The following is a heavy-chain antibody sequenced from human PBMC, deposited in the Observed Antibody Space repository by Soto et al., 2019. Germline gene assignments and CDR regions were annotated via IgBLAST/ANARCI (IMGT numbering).Heavy chain of an antibody. J-gene: IGHJ4*02. CDR1: GYTLTELS. D-gene: IGHD3-9*01. V-gene: IGHV1-24*01. CDR2: FDPEDGET. CDR3: ATLGTVYDILTGYDSPPTRSFDY. Sequence: ASVKVSCKVSGYTLTELSMHWVRQAPGKGLEWMGGFDPEDGETIYAQKFQGRVTMTEDTSTDTAYMELSSLRSEDTAVYYCATLGTVYDILTGYDSPPTRSFDYWGQGTLVTVSS.